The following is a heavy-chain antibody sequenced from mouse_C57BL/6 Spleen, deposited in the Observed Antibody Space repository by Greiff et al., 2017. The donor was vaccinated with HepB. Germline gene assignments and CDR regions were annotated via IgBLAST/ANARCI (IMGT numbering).Heavy chain of an antibody. J-gene: IGHJ3*01. D-gene: IGHD2-2*01. Sequence: VQLQQSGAELVRPGASVTLSCKASGYTFTDYEMHWVKQTPVHGLEWIGAIDPETGGTAYNQKFKGKAILTADKSSSTAYMELRSLTSDDSAVYYCARATMVTTGFAYWGQGTLVTVSA. CDR3: ARATMVTTGFAY. V-gene: IGHV1-15*01. CDR1: GYTFTDYE. CDR2: IDPETGGT.